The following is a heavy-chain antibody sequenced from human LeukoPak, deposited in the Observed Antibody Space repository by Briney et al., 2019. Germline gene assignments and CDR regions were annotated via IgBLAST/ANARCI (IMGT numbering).Heavy chain of an antibody. V-gene: IGHV3-7*01. J-gene: IGHJ4*02. CDR2: IKPDGSEE. CDR3: VRGHYADY. CDR1: GFAFCSYY. Sequence: PGGSLRLSCAASGFAFCSYYMNWVRQAPGKGVEWVANIKPDGSEENYVDSVRGRFTISRDNAKNSVYLQMNSLRADDTALYYCVRGHYADYTSQGTLVTVSS.